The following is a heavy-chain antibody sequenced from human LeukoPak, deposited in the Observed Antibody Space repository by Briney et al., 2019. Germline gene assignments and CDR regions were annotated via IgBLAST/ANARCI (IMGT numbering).Heavy chain of an antibody. J-gene: IGHJ4*02. D-gene: IGHD3-22*01. CDR1: GFTFSSSA. CDR3: AKEFYDSSGYYLDY. Sequence: GGSLRLSCAASGFTFSSSAMNWVRQAPGKGLEWVSAISGSGGSTYYADSVKGRFTISRDNSKNRLYLQMNSLRAEDTAVYYCAKEFYDSSGYYLDYWGLGTLVTISS. CDR2: ISGSGGST. V-gene: IGHV3-23*01.